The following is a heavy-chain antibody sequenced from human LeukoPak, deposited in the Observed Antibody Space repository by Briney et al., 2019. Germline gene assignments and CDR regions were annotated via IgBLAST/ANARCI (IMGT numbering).Heavy chain of an antibody. D-gene: IGHD4-17*01. J-gene: IGHJ4*02. CDR1: GGTFSSYA. V-gene: IGHV1-69*06. CDR3: ASGDYGDPPLKY. CDR2: IIPIFGTA. Sequence: ASVKVSCKASGGTFSSYAISWVRQAPGQGLEWMGGIIPIFGTANYAQKFQGRVTITADKSTSTAYMELSSLRSEDTAVYYCASGDYGDPPLKYWGQGTLVTVSS.